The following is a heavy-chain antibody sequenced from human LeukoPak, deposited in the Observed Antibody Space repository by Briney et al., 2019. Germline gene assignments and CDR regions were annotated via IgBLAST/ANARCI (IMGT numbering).Heavy chain of an antibody. Sequence: TSETLSLTCAVSGASISSSYWWSWVRQPPGKGLEWIGEINHSGSTNYNPSLKSRVTISVDTSKNQFSLKLSSVTAADTAVYYCARARRRGIVVVVAATSPFDYWGQGTLVTVSS. V-gene: IGHV4-4*02. J-gene: IGHJ4*02. CDR1: GASISSSYW. CDR2: INHSGST. D-gene: IGHD2-15*01. CDR3: ARARRRGIVVVVAATSPFDY.